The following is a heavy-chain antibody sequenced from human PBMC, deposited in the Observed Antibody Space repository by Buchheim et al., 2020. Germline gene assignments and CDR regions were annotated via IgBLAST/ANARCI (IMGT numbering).Heavy chain of an antibody. Sequence: QVQLVQSGAEVKKPGASLKVSCKASGYTFTSYYMHWVRQAPGQGLEWMGIINPSGGSTSYAQKFQGRVTMTRDTSTSTVYMELSSLRSEDTAVYYCARAQRHYDILTGYANWFDPWGQGTL. J-gene: IGHJ5*02. CDR3: ARAQRHYDILTGYANWFDP. D-gene: IGHD3-9*01. CDR2: INPSGGST. CDR1: GYTFTSYY. V-gene: IGHV1-46*03.